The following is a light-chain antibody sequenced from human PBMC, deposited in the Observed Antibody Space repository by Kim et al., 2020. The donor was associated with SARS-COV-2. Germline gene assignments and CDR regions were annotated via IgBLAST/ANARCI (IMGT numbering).Light chain of an antibody. CDR2: RND. J-gene: IGLJ3*02. Sequence: QPVLTQPPSASGTPGQRITISCSGSSSNIGRYSIFWYQQIPGTAPKLLMYRNDQRRSGIPDRFSGSKSGTSASLAISGLRSEDEADYYCASWDDNLSGVVFGGGTQLTVL. CDR1: SSNIGRYS. V-gene: IGLV1-47*01. CDR3: ASWDDNLSGVV.